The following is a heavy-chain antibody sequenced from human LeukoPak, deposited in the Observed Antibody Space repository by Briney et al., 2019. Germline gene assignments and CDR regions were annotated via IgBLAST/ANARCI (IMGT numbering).Heavy chain of an antibody. CDR1: GGSISSYY. D-gene: IGHD4-17*01. V-gene: IGHV4-59*01. CDR3: ARGGGDYVSSFLDY. J-gene: IGHJ4*02. Sequence: SETLSLTCTVSGGSISSYYWSWIRQPPGKGLEWIGYIYYSGSTNYNPSLKSRVTISVDTSKNQFSLKLSSVTAADTAVYYCARGGGDYVSSFLDYWGQGTLVTVSS. CDR2: IYYSGST.